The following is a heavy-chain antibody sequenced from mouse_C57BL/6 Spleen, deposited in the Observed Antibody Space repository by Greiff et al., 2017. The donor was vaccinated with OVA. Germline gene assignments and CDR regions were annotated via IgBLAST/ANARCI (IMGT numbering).Heavy chain of an antibody. J-gene: IGHJ3*01. CDR1: GYTFTDYY. D-gene: IGHD3-2*02. CDR2: IYPGSGNT. CDR3: ARGRTAQATSWFAY. Sequence: QVHVKQSGAELVRPGASVKLSCKASGYTFTDYYINWVQQRPGQGLEWIARIYPGSGNTYYTEKFKGKATLTAEKSSSTAYMQLSSLTSEDSAVYFCARGRTAQATSWFAYWGQGTLVTVSA. V-gene: IGHV1-76*01.